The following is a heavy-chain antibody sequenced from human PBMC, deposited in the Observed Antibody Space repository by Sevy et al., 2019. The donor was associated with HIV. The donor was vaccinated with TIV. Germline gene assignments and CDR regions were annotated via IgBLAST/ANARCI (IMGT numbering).Heavy chain of an antibody. CDR2: IKQDESEK. D-gene: IGHD5-12*01. V-gene: IGHV3-7*01. CDR3: AREVGGYYWRPYYFDS. Sequence: GGSLRLSCAASGFTFTDYWMSWVRQTPGKGLEWVATIKQDESEKYYVDSVKGRFAISRDNGKNSVSLQMNGLRAEDTALYYCAREVGGYYWRPYYFDSWGQGTLVTVSS. J-gene: IGHJ4*02. CDR1: GFTFTDYW.